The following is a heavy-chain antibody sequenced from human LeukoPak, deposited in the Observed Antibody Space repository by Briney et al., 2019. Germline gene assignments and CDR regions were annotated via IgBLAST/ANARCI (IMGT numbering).Heavy chain of an antibody. Sequence: GGSLRLSCVASRFTLSSYEMNRVRQAPGKGLEWVSHISSSGNTIYYADSVKGRFTISRDNTKNSLFLQMNSLRAEDAAVYYCARGRLTGWGMRGVRFYYFDYWGQGTLVTVSS. CDR2: ISSSGNTI. D-gene: IGHD3-9*01. V-gene: IGHV3-48*03. CDR3: ARGRLTGWGMRGVRFYYFDY. J-gene: IGHJ4*02. CDR1: RFTLSSYE.